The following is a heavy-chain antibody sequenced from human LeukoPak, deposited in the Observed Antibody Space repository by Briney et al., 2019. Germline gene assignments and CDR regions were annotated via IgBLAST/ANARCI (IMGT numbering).Heavy chain of an antibody. D-gene: IGHD3-22*01. Sequence: PGASLRLSCAASGFTFSSYAMSWVRQAPGKGLEWVSAISGSGGSTYYADSVKGRFTISRDNSKNTLYLQMNSLRAEDTAVYYCAKEGYYDSSGYYPLGYFDYWGQETLVTVSS. V-gene: IGHV3-23*01. CDR1: GFTFSSYA. J-gene: IGHJ4*02. CDR2: ISGSGGST. CDR3: AKEGYYDSSGYYPLGYFDY.